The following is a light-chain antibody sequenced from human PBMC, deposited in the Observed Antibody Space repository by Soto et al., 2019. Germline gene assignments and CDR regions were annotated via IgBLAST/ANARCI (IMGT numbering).Light chain of an antibody. CDR1: QSVNSN. CDR2: GAS. J-gene: IGKJ5*01. CDR3: QHYVTSSIT. Sequence: ETVMTQSPATLSVSPGERATLSCRASQSVNSNLAWYQQKLGQAPRLLIYGASSRATGTPDRISGGGSGTHFTLTISRLEPEDFAVYYCQHYVTSSITFGQGTRLEIK. V-gene: IGKV3D-15*01.